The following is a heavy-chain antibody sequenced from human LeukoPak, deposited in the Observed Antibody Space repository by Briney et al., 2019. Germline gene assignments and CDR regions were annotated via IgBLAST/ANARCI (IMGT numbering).Heavy chain of an antibody. J-gene: IGHJ3*02. V-gene: IGHV3-20*04. D-gene: IGHD3-3*01. CDR3: ARGDSIFGVAIIPDAFDI. CDR2: INWNGGST. CDR1: GFTFDDYG. Sequence: GGSLRLSCAASGFTFDDYGMSWVRQAPGKGLEWVSGINWNGGSTGYADSVKGRFTISRDNAKNSLYLQMNSLRAEDTALYYCARGDSIFGVAIIPDAFDIWGQGTMVTVSS.